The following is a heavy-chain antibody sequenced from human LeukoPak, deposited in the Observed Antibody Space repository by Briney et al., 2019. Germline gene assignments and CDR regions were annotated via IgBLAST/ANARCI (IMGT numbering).Heavy chain of an antibody. D-gene: IGHD5-24*01. CDR2: IRSSGSI. V-gene: IGHV3-69-1*01. Sequence: GGSLRLSCAASGFTFSDYTINWVRQAPGKGLEWISYIRSSGSIYYADSVKGRFTISRDNAKNSLYLQMNSLRAEDTAIYYCTRVGYIDEGIDYWGQGTLVTVSS. J-gene: IGHJ4*02. CDR1: GFTFSDYT. CDR3: TRVGYIDEGIDY.